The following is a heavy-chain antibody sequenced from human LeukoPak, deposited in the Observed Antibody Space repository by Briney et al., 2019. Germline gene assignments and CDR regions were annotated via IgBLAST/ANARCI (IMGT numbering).Heavy chain of an antibody. CDR2: IYSGGST. CDR1: GFTFSSFW. Sequence: GGSLRLSCAASGFTFSSFWMSWVRQAPGKGLEWVSVIYSGGSTYYADSVKGRFTISRDNSKNTLYLQMNSLRAEDTAVYYCVSMTGGDWFDPWGQGTLVTVSS. J-gene: IGHJ5*02. V-gene: IGHV3-66*01. CDR3: VSMTGGDWFDP. D-gene: IGHD3-9*01.